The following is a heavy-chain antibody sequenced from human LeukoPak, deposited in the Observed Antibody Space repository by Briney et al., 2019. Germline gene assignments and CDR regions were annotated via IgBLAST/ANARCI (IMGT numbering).Heavy chain of an antibody. CDR3: ATDAPMYYYGQLNDAFDI. CDR2: FDPEDGET. CDR1: GYTLTELS. Sequence: GASVKVSCKVSGYTLTELSMHWVRQAPGKGLEWMGGFDPEDGETIYAQKFQGRVTMTEDTSTDTAYMELSSLRSEDTAVYYCATDAPMYYYGQLNDAFDIWGQGTMVTVSS. J-gene: IGHJ3*02. D-gene: IGHD3-10*01. V-gene: IGHV1-24*01.